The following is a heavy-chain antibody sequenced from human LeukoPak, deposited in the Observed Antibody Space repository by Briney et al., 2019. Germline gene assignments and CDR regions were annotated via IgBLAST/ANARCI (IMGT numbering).Heavy chain of an antibody. V-gene: IGHV3-7*01. D-gene: IGHD3-16*01. CDR1: GFTFSDSW. CDR3: ATYTHWVAGDV. Sequence: PGGSLRLSCAASGFTFSDSWMSWVRQAPGKGLEWVANMNQDGSGKDYVASVKGRFTISRDNARNSLYLQMGSLRAEDTAVYYCATYTHWVAGDVWGQGTTVTVSS. CDR2: MNQDGSGK. J-gene: IGHJ6*02.